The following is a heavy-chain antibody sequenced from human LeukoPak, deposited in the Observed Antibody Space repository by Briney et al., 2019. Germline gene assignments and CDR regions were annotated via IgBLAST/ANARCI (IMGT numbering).Heavy chain of an antibody. CDR3: ATGSCCHYYYYGMDV. V-gene: IGHV4-39*01. J-gene: IGHJ6*02. CDR2: IYYSGST. Sequence: SETLSLTCTVSGGSISSSSYYWGWIRQPPGKGLEWIGSIYYSGSTYYNPSLKSRVTISVDTSKNQFSLKLSSVTAADTAVYYCATGSCCHYYYYGMDVWGQGTTVTVSS. D-gene: IGHD2-15*01. CDR1: GGSISSSSYY.